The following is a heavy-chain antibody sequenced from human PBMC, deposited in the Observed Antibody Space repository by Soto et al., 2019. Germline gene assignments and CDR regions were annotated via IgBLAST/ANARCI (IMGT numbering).Heavy chain of an antibody. CDR2: ISSSSSYI. CDR3: ASAPEKITIFGVVTSFYGMDV. CDR1: GFTFSSYS. J-gene: IGHJ6*02. D-gene: IGHD3-3*01. Sequence: EVQLVESGGGLVKPGGSLRLSCAASGFTFSSYSMNWVRQAPGKGLEWVSSISSSSSYIYYADSVKGRFTISRYNAKNSLYLQMNSLTAEDTAVYYCASAPEKITIFGVVTSFYGMDVWGQGTTVTVSS. V-gene: IGHV3-21*01.